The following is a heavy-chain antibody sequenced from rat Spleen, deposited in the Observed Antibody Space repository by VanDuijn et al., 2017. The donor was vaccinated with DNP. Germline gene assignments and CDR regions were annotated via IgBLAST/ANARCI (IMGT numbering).Heavy chain of an antibody. V-gene: IGHV2-63*01. D-gene: IGHD1-2*01. Sequence: QVQLEESGPGLMQPSETLSLTCTVSGFSLTSNGVGWVRQPLGKGLEWMGKMWYDGDTAYNSALKSRLSISRDTSKSQVFLKMNSLQTDDTGTYYCTSDSLNSSSFVYWGQGSLVTVSS. CDR2: MWYDGDT. J-gene: IGHJ3*01. CDR3: TSDSLNSSSFVY. CDR1: GFSLTSNG.